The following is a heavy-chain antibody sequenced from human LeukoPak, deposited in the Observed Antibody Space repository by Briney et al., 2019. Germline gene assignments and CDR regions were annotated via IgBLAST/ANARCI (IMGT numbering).Heavy chain of an antibody. D-gene: IGHD1-26*01. CDR3: ASQPVVGATILAFDI. CDR1: AVSINNYY. Sequence: SETLSLTGTVSAVSINNYYWSWIRQPPGKGLEWIGYIYYSGSTNYNPSLKSRVTISVDTSKKQVSLNLSSVTAADTAVYYCASQPVVGATILAFDIWGQGTMVTVSS. V-gene: IGHV4-59*01. CDR2: IYYSGST. J-gene: IGHJ3*02.